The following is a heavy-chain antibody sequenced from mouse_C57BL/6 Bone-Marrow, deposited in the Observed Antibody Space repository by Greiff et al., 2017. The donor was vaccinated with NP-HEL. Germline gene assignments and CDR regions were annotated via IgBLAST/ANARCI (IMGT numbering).Heavy chain of an antibody. V-gene: IGHV1-82*01. CDR2: IYPGDGDT. CDR1: GYAFSSSW. D-gene: IGHD1-2*01. Sequence: SGPELVKPGASVKISCKASGYAFSSSWMNWVKQRPGKGLEWIGRIYPGDGDTNYNGKFKGKATLTADKSSSTAYMQLSSLTSEDSAVYFCARRDTTADWYFDVWGTGTTVTVSS. CDR3: ARRDTTADWYFDV. J-gene: IGHJ1*03.